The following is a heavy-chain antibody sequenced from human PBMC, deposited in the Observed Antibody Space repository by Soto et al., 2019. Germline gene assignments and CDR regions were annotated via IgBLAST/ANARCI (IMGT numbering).Heavy chain of an antibody. Sequence: PGGSLRLACAASGVTFSNYAMSWVRQAPGKGLEWVSAISGSGDGTYYADSVKGQFTISRDNSKSTLYLQMNSLRAEDTAVYYCSNDYGTDGPNLIYSWGQGTLVTVSS. CDR2: ISGSGDGT. CDR3: SNDYGTDGPNLIYS. CDR1: GVTFSNYA. V-gene: IGHV3-23*01. D-gene: IGHD2-8*01. J-gene: IGHJ5*01.